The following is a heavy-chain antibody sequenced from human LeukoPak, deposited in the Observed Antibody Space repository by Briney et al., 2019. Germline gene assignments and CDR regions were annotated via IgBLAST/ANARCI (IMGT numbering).Heavy chain of an antibody. Sequence: PGCSLRLSCVASGFTFSSYAMRWVRQAPGKGLEWVSTITGSGGFTYYADSLKGRFTISRDNAKNSLYLQMNSLRAEDTAVYYCAKDLAKITMVRGVKPLFDYWGQGTLVTVSS. CDR2: ITGSGGFT. V-gene: IGHV3-23*01. D-gene: IGHD3-10*01. J-gene: IGHJ4*02. CDR1: GFTFSSYA. CDR3: AKDLAKITMVRGVKPLFDY.